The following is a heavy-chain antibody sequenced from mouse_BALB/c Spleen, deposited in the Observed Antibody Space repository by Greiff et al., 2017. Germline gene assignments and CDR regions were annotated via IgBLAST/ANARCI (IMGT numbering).Heavy chain of an antibody. D-gene: IGHD2-1*01. Sequence: DVMLVESGGGLVKPGGSLKLSCAASGFTFSDYYMYWVRQTPEKRLEWVATISDGGSYTYYPDSVKGRFTISRDNAKNNLYLQMSSLKSEDTAMYYCARSYGNYGAWFAYWGQGTLVTVSA. CDR3: ARSYGNYGAWFAY. CDR2: ISDGGSYT. CDR1: GFTFSDYY. V-gene: IGHV5-4*02. J-gene: IGHJ3*01.